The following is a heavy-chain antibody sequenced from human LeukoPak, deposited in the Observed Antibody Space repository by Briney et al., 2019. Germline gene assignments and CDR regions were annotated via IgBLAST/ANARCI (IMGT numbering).Heavy chain of an antibody. J-gene: IGHJ4*02. CDR2: MNPNSGNT. V-gene: IGHV1-8*01. D-gene: IGHD2-15*01. Sequence: ASVKVSCKASGYTFTSYDINRVRQATGQGLEWMGWMNPNSGNTGYAQKFQGRVTMTRNTSISTAYMELSSLRSEDTAVYYCARDCSGGSCYNDANFDYWGQGTLVTVSS. CDR3: ARDCSGGSCYNDANFDY. CDR1: GYTFTSYD.